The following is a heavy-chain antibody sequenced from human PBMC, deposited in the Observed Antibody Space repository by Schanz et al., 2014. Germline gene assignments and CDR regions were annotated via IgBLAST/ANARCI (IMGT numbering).Heavy chain of an antibody. CDR3: ARGTPFLCDY. D-gene: IGHD3-16*01. CDR2: ISYDGSHK. CDR1: GFTFSSYG. V-gene: IGHV3-30*19. J-gene: IGHJ4*02. Sequence: QVQLVESGGGVVQPGGSLRLSCVASGFTFSSYGMHWVRQAPGKGLEWVAVISYDGSHKDYADSVKGRFTISRDSARNSLYLQMSSLRAEDTAVYYCARGTPFLCDYWGQGTLVTVSS.